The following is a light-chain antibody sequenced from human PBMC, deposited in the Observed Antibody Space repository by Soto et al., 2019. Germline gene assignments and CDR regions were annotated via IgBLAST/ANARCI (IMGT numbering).Light chain of an antibody. Sequence: QSVLTQPASVSGSPGQSITISCTGTSSDVGGYKYVSWYQQHPGKALKVMIYEVSNRPSGVSNRFSGSKSGNTASLTISGLQADDEADYYCSSYTSSTTYVFGPGTKVTVL. CDR3: SSYTSSTTYV. CDR2: EVS. J-gene: IGLJ1*01. CDR1: SSDVGGYKY. V-gene: IGLV2-14*01.